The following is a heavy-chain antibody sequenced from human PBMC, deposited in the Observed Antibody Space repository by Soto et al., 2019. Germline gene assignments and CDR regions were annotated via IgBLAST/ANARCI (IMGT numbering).Heavy chain of an antibody. V-gene: IGHV1-2*02. CDR3: ARGGGVGVAGSAAFDM. CDR1: GYPVTAYY. D-gene: IGHD3-3*01. Sequence: QLHLVQSGAVVKKPGASVTVSCSASGYPVTAYYMHWVRQAPGRGLEWMGGINPATGAAKYTQTFQGRVTMTRDTSTSTVFMELSGLTSGAPAGFYCARGGGVGVAGSAAFDMWGQGTLVTVSS. J-gene: IGHJ3*02. CDR2: INPATGAA.